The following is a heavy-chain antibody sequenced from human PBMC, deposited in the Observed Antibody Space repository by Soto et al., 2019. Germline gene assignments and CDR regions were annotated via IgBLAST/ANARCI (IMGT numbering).Heavy chain of an antibody. CDR2: IANKADGGTQ. Sequence: EVHLVESGGGLVKPGESLRLSCTASGFIFSNAWMNWVRQAPGKGLEWVGRIANKADGGTQECAAPLKGRFTISRDDSENTLYLQMKSLKAEETVVYNCTTFDWGASLWGWGQGTLVNVSS. CDR1: GFIFSNAW. V-gene: IGHV3-15*07. D-gene: IGHD3-9*01. CDR3: TTFDWGASLWG. J-gene: IGHJ4*02.